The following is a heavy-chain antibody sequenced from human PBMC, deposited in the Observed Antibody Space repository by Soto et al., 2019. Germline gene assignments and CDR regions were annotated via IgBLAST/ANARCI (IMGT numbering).Heavy chain of an antibody. J-gene: IGHJ2*01. CDR2: TYYRSKWYN. V-gene: IGHV6-1*01. D-gene: IGHD1-26*01. CDR1: GDSASSNGSA. CDR3: ARDQVVGATTDNWYYDL. Sequence: RTCAISGDSASSNGSAWNWIRQSPSRGLEWLGRTYYRSKWYNDYAVSVKSRITINPDTSKNQFSLQLNSVTPEDTAVYYCARDQVVGATTDNWYYDLWGRVTLGTVSS.